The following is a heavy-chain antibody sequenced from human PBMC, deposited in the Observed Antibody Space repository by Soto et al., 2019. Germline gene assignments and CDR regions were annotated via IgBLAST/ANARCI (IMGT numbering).Heavy chain of an antibody. CDR2: IKDKSEGGTI. CDR3: TTGTTYYDVWSGYFHFDY. CDR1: GFTFSNAW. J-gene: IGHJ4*02. V-gene: IGHV3-15*07. Sequence: GGSLRLSCAASGFTFSNAWMNWVRQAPGKGLEWVGRIKDKSEGGTIDYAAPVKGRFAISRDDSKNTVYLQMSSLKAEDTAVYYCTTGTTYYDVWSGYFHFDYWGQGA. D-gene: IGHD3-3*01.